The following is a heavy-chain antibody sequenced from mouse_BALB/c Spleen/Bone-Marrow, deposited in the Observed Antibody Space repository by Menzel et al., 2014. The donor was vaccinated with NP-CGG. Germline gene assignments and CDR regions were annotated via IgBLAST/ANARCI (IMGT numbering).Heavy chain of an antibody. D-gene: IGHD2-14*01. Sequence: DLVKPGASVKLSCKASGCTFTSYWINWIKQRPGQGLEWIGRIAPGSGSAYYNEMFEGKATLTVDTSSSTAYILLSSLSSEDSAVYFCAYYRYDVNYWGQGTTLTVSS. CDR1: GCTFTSYW. V-gene: IGHV1S41*01. J-gene: IGHJ2*01. CDR3: AYYRYDVNY. CDR2: IAPGSGSA.